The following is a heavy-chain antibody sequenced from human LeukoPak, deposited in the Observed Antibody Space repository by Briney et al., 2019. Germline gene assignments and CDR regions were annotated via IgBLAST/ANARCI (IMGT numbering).Heavy chain of an antibody. Sequence: SVKVSCKASGGTFSSYAISWVRQAPGQGLEWMGRIIPILGIANYAQKFQGRVTITADKSTSTAYMELSSLRSEDTAVYYCARERDIAVVVAARRGMDVWGQGTTVTVSS. CDR1: GGTFSSYA. CDR3: ARERDIAVVVAARRGMDV. V-gene: IGHV1-69*04. D-gene: IGHD2-15*01. J-gene: IGHJ6*02. CDR2: IIPILGIA.